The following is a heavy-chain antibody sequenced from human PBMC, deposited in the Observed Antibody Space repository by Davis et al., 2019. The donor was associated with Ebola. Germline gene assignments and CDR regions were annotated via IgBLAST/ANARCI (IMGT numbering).Heavy chain of an antibody. V-gene: IGHV4-39*01. CDR1: GGSISSSSYY. CDR2: IYYSGST. Sequence: MPSETLPLTCTVSGGSISSSSYYWGWIRQPPGKGLEWIGSIYYSGSTYYNPSLKRLVTISVDTSKNQFSLKLRSVTAADTAVYYCARGPLNSIFGVVTNTLYYGMDVWGQGTTVTVSS. CDR3: ARGPLNSIFGVVTNTLYYGMDV. J-gene: IGHJ6*02. D-gene: IGHD3-3*01.